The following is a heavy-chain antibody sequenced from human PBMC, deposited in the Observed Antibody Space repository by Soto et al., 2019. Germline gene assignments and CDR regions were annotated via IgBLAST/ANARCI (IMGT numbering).Heavy chain of an antibody. D-gene: IGHD6-13*01. Sequence: QVQLVQSGAEVKKAGSSVKVSCKVSGGTFTNYAYSWVRQAPGQGLEWMGGTVPLFDTTKIAQKFQGRVTITADKSTTTASMELSSLRSEDTAVYYCAGGGRSRSKMWGSTWTKDCSFYYGREVWGQGTTVTVSS. CDR1: GGTFTNYA. J-gene: IGHJ6*02. CDR2: TVPLFDTT. V-gene: IGHV1-69*06. CDR3: AGGGRSRSKMWGSTWTKDCSFYYGREV.